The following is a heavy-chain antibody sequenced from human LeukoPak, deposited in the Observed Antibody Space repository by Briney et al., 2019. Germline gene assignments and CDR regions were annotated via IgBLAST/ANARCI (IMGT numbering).Heavy chain of an antibody. CDR1: GGTFSSYA. V-gene: IGHV1-69*06. D-gene: IGHD3-10*01. CDR3: ARVGYYGSGSSFAPYMDV. Sequence: SVKVSCKASGGTFSSYAISWVRQAPGQGLEWMGGIIPIFGTANYAQKFQGRVTITADKSTSTAYMELSSLRSEDTAVYYCARVGYYGSGSSFAPYMDVWGKGTTVTVSS. J-gene: IGHJ6*03. CDR2: IIPIFGTA.